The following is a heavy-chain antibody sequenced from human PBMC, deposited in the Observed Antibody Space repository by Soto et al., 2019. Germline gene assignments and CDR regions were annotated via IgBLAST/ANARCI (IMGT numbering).Heavy chain of an antibody. D-gene: IGHD3-3*01. CDR2: INHSGST. V-gene: IGHV4-34*01. Sequence: PSETLSLTCAVYGGSFSCYYWSWIRQPPGKGLEWIGEINHSGSTNYNPSLKSRVTISVDTSKNQFSLKLSSVTAADTAVYYCARAPQSTSIFGVVTPSYYFDYWGQGTLVTVSS. CDR3: ARAPQSTSIFGVVTPSYYFDY. J-gene: IGHJ4*02. CDR1: GGSFSCYY.